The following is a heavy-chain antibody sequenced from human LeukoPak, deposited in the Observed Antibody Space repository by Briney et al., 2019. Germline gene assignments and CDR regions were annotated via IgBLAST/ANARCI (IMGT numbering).Heavy chain of an antibody. CDR2: IYYTGST. Sequence: PSETLSLTCTVSGGSMSDYYWSWIRQPPGKRLEWIGYIYYTGSTNYNPSLKDRVTISIDTSKNQFSLKLTSVTAADTALYYCARDYTMTHASDIWGQGTLVTVSS. CDR1: GGSMSDYY. J-gene: IGHJ3*02. D-gene: IGHD3-22*01. V-gene: IGHV4-59*01. CDR3: ARDYTMTHASDI.